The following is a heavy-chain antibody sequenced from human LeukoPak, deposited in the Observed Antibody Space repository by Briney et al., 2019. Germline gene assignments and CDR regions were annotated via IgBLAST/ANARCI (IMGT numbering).Heavy chain of an antibody. CDR2: ISSNGGST. J-gene: IGHJ5*02. Sequence: GGSLRLSCAASGFTFSSYAMHWVRQAPGKGLEYVSAISSNGGSTYYANSVKGRFTISRDNSKNTLYLQMGSLRAEDMAVCYCARASGYFDWQYIGNNWFDPWGQGTLVTVSS. D-gene: IGHD3-9*01. CDR1: GFTFSSYA. CDR3: ARASGYFDWQYIGNNWFDP. V-gene: IGHV3-64*01.